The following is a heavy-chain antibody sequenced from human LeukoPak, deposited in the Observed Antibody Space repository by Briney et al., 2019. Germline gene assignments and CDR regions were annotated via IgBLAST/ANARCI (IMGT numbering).Heavy chain of an antibody. J-gene: IGHJ4*02. Sequence: PGGSLRLSCAASGFTFSSHGIHWVRQAPGKGLEWVAVISYDGSNKYYADSVKGRFTISRDNSKNTLYLQMNGLRAEDTAVYYCTKAPSYYYDSSDYWGQGTLVTVSS. D-gene: IGHD3-22*01. CDR1: GFTFSSHG. CDR2: ISYDGSNK. CDR3: TKAPSYYYDSSDY. V-gene: IGHV3-30*18.